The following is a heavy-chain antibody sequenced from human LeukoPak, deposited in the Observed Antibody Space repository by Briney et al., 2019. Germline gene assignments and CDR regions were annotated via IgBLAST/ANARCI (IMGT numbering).Heavy chain of an antibody. CDR3: AKGLDDRYDSSGYYSNWFDP. J-gene: IGHJ5*02. V-gene: IGHV3-23*01. CDR1: GFTLSSFD. D-gene: IGHD3-22*01. CDR2: ISGSGGST. Sequence: GGSLRPSCAASGFTLSSFDMTWVRQAPGKGLEWVSGISGSGGSTHYADSVRGRFTISRDNSKNTLYLQMNSLTAEDTALYYCAKGLDDRYDSSGYYSNWFDPWGQGTLVTVSS.